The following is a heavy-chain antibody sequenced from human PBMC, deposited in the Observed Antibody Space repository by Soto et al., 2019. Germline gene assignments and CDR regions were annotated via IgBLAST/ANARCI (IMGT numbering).Heavy chain of an antibody. Sequence: SETLSLTCTVSGASISSGYHWAWIRQPPGMRLEWVASIFHTGTTYYNPSLTSRVTISVDTSKNQFSLELTSVTAADTAVYYCARGQVLRFLEWPPLYNWFDPWGQGTLVTVSS. CDR3: ARGQVLRFLEWPPLYNWFDP. CDR2: IFHTGTT. J-gene: IGHJ5*02. D-gene: IGHD3-3*01. CDR1: GASISSGYH. V-gene: IGHV4-38-2*02.